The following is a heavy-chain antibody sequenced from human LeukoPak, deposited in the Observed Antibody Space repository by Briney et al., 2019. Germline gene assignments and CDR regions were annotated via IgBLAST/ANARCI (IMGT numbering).Heavy chain of an antibody. V-gene: IGHV4-30-4*08. D-gene: IGHD3-10*01. CDR1: GGSISSGGYY. CDR2: IYYSGST. CDR3: ARVPLWFRELAPIDY. J-gene: IGHJ4*02. Sequence: SQTLSLTCTVSGGSISSGGYYWSWIRQHPGKGLEWIGYIYYSGSTYYNPSLKSRVTISVDTSKNQFSLKLSSVTAADTAVYYCARVPLWFRELAPIDYWGQGTLVTVSS.